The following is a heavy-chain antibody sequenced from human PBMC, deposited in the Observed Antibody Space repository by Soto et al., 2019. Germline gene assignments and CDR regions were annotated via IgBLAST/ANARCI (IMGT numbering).Heavy chain of an antibody. D-gene: IGHD2-15*01. CDR1: GGTFSSYA. J-gene: IGHJ3*02. CDR3: ASGEGAGYCSGGSCSELWRPAAAFYI. Sequence: SVKVSCKASGGTFSSYAISWVRQAPGQGLEWMGGIIPIFGTANYAQKFQGRVTITADESTSTAYMELSSLRSEDTAVYYCASGEGAGYCSGGSCSELWRPAAAFYIWGKGTMLTVSS. V-gene: IGHV1-69*13. CDR2: IIPIFGTA.